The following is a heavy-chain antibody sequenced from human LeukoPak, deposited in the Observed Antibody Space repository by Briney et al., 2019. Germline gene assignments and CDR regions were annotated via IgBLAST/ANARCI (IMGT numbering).Heavy chain of an antibody. Sequence: PSETLSLTCTVSGGSISSSSYYWGWIRQPPGKGLEWIGSIYYSGSTYYNPSLKSRVTISVDTSKNQFSLKLSSVTAADTAVYYCASAVWGSGYVYFDYWGQGILVTVSS. CDR2: IYYSGST. CDR1: GGSISSSSYY. D-gene: IGHD3-22*01. V-gene: IGHV4-39*07. CDR3: ASAVWGSGYVYFDY. J-gene: IGHJ4*02.